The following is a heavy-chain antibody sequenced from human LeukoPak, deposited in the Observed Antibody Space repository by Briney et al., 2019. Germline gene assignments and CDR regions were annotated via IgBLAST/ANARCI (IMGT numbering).Heavy chain of an antibody. CDR3: ARWGQTSGYYYVDN. CDR1: RFTLRSNW. J-gene: IGHJ4*02. Sequence: GGSLRLSCRASRFTLRSNWMTWVRQAPGRGVEWVASIKQDGSVKYYVDSVKGRFTISRDNARNSLSLQMNSLGVEDTAVYFCARWGQTSGYYYVDNWGQGTLVTVSS. V-gene: IGHV3-7*01. D-gene: IGHD5-12*01. CDR2: IKQDGSVK.